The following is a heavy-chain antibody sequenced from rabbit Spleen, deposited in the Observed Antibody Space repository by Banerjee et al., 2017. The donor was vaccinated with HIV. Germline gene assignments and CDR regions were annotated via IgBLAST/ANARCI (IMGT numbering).Heavy chain of an antibody. CDR3: VRDMGYDDYSEKGYFNL. D-gene: IGHD2-1*01. Sequence: QEQLVESGGGLVQPGGSLKLSCKASGFDFSNYGVSWVRQTPGKGLEWIGYIEPIFGRTYYASWVDGRFTISSHNAQNTLYLQLNSLTAADTATYFCVRDMGYDDYSEKGYFNLWGPGTLVTVS. V-gene: IGHV1S47*01. J-gene: IGHJ4*01. CDR1: GFDFSNYG. CDR2: IEPIFGRT.